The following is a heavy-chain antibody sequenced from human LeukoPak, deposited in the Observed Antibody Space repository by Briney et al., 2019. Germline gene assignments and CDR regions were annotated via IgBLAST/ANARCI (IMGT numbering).Heavy chain of an antibody. V-gene: IGHV4-39*07. CDR1: GGSISSSSYY. CDR2: IYYSGST. Sequence: SETLSLTCTVSGGSISSSSYYWGWIRQPPGKGLEWIGSIYYSGSTYYNPSLKSRVTISVDTSKNQFSLKLSSVTAADTAVYYCARDFDCGGDCYSLAAAFDIWGQGTMATVSS. CDR3: ARDFDCGGDCYSLAAAFDI. J-gene: IGHJ3*02. D-gene: IGHD2-21*02.